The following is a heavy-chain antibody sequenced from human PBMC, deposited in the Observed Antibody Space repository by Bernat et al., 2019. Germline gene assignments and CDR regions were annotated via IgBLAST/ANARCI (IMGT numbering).Heavy chain of an antibody. CDR1: GFTFSNFA. V-gene: IGHV3-23*01. CDR3: VKPKWDAEAFDI. D-gene: IGHD1-26*01. J-gene: IGHJ3*02. Sequence: ELQLLESGGGLGNPGGSLRLSCAASGFTFSNFAMTWVRQAPGKGLDWVASISNSGGSIYYADSVKGRFTISRDNSKNSLYLQMNSLRDEDTAMYYCVKPKWDAEAFDIWGQGAMVTVSS. CDR2: ISNSGGSI.